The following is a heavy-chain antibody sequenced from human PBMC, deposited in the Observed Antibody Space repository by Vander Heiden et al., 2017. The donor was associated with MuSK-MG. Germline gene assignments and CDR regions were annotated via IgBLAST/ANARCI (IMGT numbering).Heavy chain of an antibody. CDR1: GYSISSGYY. D-gene: IGHD3-3*01. CDR3: ARLLQDNVWSGYYQNWFDP. CDR2: IYHSGST. J-gene: IGHJ5*02. V-gene: IGHV4-38-2*01. Sequence: QVQLQESGPGLVKPSETLSLTCAVSGYSISSGYYWGWIRQPPGKGLEWIGSIYHSGSTYYNPSLKSRVTISVDTSKNQFSLKLSSVTAADTAVYYCARLLQDNVWSGYYQNWFDPWGQGTLVTVSS.